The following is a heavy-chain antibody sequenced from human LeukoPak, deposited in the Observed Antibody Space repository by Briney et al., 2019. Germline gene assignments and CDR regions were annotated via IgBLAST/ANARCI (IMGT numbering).Heavy chain of an antibody. J-gene: IGHJ3*02. V-gene: IGHV3-74*01. D-gene: IGHD2-21*02. CDR3: ARGGYCGGDCYVFAFDI. Sequence: GGSLRLSCAASGFTFSSYWMHWVRQAPGKGLVWVSRINSDGSGTSYADSVKGRFTISRDNAKNTLYLQMNSLRAEDTAVYYCARGGYCGGDCYVFAFDIWGQGTMVTVSS. CDR2: INSDGSGT. CDR1: GFTFSSYW.